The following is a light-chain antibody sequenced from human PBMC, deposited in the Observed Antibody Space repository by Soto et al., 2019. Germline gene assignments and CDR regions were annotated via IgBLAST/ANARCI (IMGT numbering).Light chain of an antibody. CDR1: SSDVGGYNY. Sequence: QSALTQPRSVSGSPGQLVTISCTGTSSDVGGYNYVSWYQQYPGKAPKLMIYDVSKRPSGVPDRFSGSKSGNTASLTISGLQAEDEADYYCCSYAGSYVFGTGTKLTVL. J-gene: IGLJ1*01. CDR2: DVS. V-gene: IGLV2-11*01. CDR3: CSYAGSYV.